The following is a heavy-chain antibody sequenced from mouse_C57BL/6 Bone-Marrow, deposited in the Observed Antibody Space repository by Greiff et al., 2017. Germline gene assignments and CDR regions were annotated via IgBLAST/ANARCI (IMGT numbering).Heavy chain of an antibody. CDR2: IDPETGGT. J-gene: IGHJ2*01. CDR3: STVPSLYFDY. D-gene: IGHD1-1*01. CDR1: GYTFTDYE. V-gene: IGHV1-15*01. Sequence: VQLQESGAELVRPGASVTLSCKASGYTFTDYEMHWVKQTPVHGLEWIGAIDPETGGTAYNQKFKGKAILTADKSSSTAYMELRSLTSEDSAVYYCSTVPSLYFDYWGQGTTLTVSS.